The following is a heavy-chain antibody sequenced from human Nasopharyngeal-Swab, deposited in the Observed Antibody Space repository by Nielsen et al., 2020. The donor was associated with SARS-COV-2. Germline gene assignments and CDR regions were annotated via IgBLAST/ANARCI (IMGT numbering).Heavy chain of an antibody. Sequence: SVKVSCKASGGTFSSYAISWVRQAPGQGLEWTGRIIPILGIANYAQKFQGRVTITADKSTSTAYMEVSSLRSEDTAVYYCAFSTAIYYYYGMDVWGQGTTVTVSS. CDR3: AFSTAIYYYYGMDV. D-gene: IGHD1-26*01. CDR2: IIPILGIA. V-gene: IGHV1-69*04. CDR1: GGTFSSYA. J-gene: IGHJ6*02.